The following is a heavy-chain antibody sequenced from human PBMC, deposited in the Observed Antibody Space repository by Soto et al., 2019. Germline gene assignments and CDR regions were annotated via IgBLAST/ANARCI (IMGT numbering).Heavy chain of an antibody. Sequence: QVQLQESGPGLVKPSETLSLTCTVSGGSISSYYWSWIRQPPGKGLEWIGYIYYSGSTNYNPSLKSRVTISVDTSKNQFSLKLSSVTAADTAVYYCATVVTPAEYFQHWGQGTLVTVSS. CDR1: GGSISSYY. D-gene: IGHD2-15*01. V-gene: IGHV4-59*01. CDR3: ATVVTPAEYFQH. CDR2: IYYSGST. J-gene: IGHJ1*01.